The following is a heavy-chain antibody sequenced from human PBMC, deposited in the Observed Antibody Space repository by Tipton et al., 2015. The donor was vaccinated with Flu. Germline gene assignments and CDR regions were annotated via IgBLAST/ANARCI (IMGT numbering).Heavy chain of an antibody. CDR2: VYNTGAT. CDR3: APYYYDTSGPIFDW. J-gene: IGHJ4*02. Sequence: LRLSCTVSGGSISDYYWGWVRQPPGKGPEWIGSVYNTGATFYNPPLKSRLTISVDTSKNQFSLKLRSVTAADTAVYYCAPYYYDTSGPIFDWWGQGTLVTVSS. V-gene: IGHV4-39*01. D-gene: IGHD3-22*01. CDR1: GGSISDYY.